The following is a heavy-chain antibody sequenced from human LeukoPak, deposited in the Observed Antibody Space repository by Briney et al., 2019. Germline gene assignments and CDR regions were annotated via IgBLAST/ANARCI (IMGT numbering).Heavy chain of an antibody. D-gene: IGHD6-13*01. J-gene: IGHJ4*02. CDR2: IIPILGIA. CDR3: ARDLRAAAGSDY. Sequence: GASVKVSCKASGGTFSSYAISWVRQAPGQGLEWMGRIIPILGIANYAQKFQGRVTITADKSTSTAYMELSSLRSEDTAVYYCARDLRAAAGSDYWGQGTLVTVSS. V-gene: IGHV1-69*04. CDR1: GGTFSSYA.